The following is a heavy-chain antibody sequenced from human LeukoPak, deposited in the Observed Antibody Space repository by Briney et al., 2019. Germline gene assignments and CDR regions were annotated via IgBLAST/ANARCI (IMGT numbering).Heavy chain of an antibody. D-gene: IGHD1-1*01. J-gene: IGHJ5*02. CDR3: ARIPAWNP. CDR1: GFTFSTYE. CDR2: ISTSGSII. Sequence: PGGSLRLSCAAFGFTFSTYEMTWARQAPGKGLEWVSYISTSGSIIYYADSVKGRFTISRDNAKKSLYLQMNSLRAEDTGVYYCARIPAWNPWGQGTLVTVSS. V-gene: IGHV3-48*03.